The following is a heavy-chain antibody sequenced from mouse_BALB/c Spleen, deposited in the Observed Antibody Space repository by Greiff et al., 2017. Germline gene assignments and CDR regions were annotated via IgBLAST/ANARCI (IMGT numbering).Heavy chain of an antibody. CDR2: ISYDGSN. CDR3: TREGGSDY. CDR1: GYSITSGYY. V-gene: IGHV3-6*02. J-gene: IGHJ2*01. Sequence: EVQLQQSGPGLVKPSQSLSLTCSVTGYSITSGYYWNWIRQFPGNKLEWMGYISYDGSNNYNPSLKNRISITRDTSKNQFFLKLNSVTTEDTATYYCTREGGSDYWGQGTTLTVSS.